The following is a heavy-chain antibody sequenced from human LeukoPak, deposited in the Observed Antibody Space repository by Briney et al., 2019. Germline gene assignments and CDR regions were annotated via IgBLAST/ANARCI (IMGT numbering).Heavy chain of an antibody. J-gene: IGHJ4*02. CDR2: INHSGST. CDR1: GGSFSGYY. V-gene: IGHV4-34*01. Sequence: SETLSLTCAVYGGSFSGYYWSWIRQPPGKGLEWIGEINHSGSTNYNPSLKSRVTISVDTSKNQFFLKLSSVTAADTAVYYCARGLIANYYGSGSYYRYWGQGTLVTVSS. CDR3: ARGLIANYYGSGSYYRY. D-gene: IGHD3-10*01.